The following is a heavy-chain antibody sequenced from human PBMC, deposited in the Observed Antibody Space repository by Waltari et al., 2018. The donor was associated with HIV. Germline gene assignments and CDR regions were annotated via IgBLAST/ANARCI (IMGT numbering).Heavy chain of an antibody. J-gene: IGHJ4*02. D-gene: IGHD3-9*01. CDR1: GYTFTGYF. V-gene: IGHV1-2*02. CDR2: LKPRFGDT. Sequence: QVQLVQSGAEVKKPGASVKVSCKASGYTFTGYFNHWVRQAPGQGFEWMGWLKPRFGDTNFAQRFEGRVTLTWETSIITVCLELSRIRFVVTVLFYWARGDGRRYFVRWGQGPLVTVSS. CDR3: ARGDGRRYFVR.